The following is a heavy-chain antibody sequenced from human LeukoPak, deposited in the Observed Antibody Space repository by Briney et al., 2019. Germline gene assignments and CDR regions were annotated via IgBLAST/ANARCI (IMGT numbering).Heavy chain of an antibody. V-gene: IGHV4-34*01. D-gene: IGHD2/OR15-2a*01. CDR1: GGSFSGYY. J-gene: IGHJ4*02. CDR2: INHSGST. Sequence: SETLSLTCAVYGGSFSGYYWSWIRQPPGKGLEWIGEINHSGSTNYNPSLKSRVTISVDTSKNQFSLKLSSVTAADTAVYYCARGLTSMPPGGYWGQGTLVTVSS. CDR3: ARGLTSMPPGGY.